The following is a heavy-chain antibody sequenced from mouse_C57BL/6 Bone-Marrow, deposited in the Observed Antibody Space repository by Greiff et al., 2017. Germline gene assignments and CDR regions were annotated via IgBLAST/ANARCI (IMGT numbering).Heavy chain of an antibody. V-gene: IGHV1-64*01. CDR2: IHPNSGST. CDR1: GYTFTSYW. D-gene: IGHD2-3*01. Sequence: QVQLQQPGAELVKPGASVKLSCKASGYTFTSYWMHWVQQRPGQGLEWIGMIHPNSGSTNYTEKFKSKATLTVDKSSSTAYMQLSSLTSEATAVDYGATYPDGCPRGFFAYWGQGTLVTVSA. J-gene: IGHJ3*01. CDR3: ATYPDGCPRGFFAY.